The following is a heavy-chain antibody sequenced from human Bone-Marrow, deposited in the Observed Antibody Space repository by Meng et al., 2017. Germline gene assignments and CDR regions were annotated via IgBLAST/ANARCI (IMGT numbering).Heavy chain of an antibody. J-gene: IGHJ3*02. V-gene: IGHV3-20*04. D-gene: IGHD3-22*01. CDR3: AREGYDSSGYRKDDAFDI. CDR1: GFTFDDYG. CDR2: INWNGGST. Sequence: GESLKISCAASGFTFDDYGMSWVRQAPGKGLEWVSGINWNGGSTGYADSVKGRFTISRDNAKNSLYLQMNSLRAEDTALYYCAREGYDSSGYRKDDAFDIWGQRTMVTVSS.